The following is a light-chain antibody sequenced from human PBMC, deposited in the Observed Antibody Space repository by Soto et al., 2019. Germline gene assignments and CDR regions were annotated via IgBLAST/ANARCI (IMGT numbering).Light chain of an antibody. CDR3: QQRSNWPRVT. CDR1: QSVSIY. V-gene: IGKV3-11*01. Sequence: EIVLTQSPATLSLSPGERATLSCRASQSVSIYLAWYQQKPGQAPRLLIYDASNRATGIPARFSGSGSGTYFTLTISSLEPEDFAVYYCQQRSNWPRVTFGPGTKVDIK. J-gene: IGKJ3*01. CDR2: DAS.